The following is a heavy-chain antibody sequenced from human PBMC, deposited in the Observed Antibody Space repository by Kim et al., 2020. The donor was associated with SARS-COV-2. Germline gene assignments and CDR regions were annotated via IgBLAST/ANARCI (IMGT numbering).Heavy chain of an antibody. Sequence: GGSLRLSCAASGFTFSSYAMHWVRQAPGKGLEYVSAISSNGGSTYYANSVKGRFTISRDNSKNTLYLQMGSLRAEDMAVYYCARSRGNYYGSGSHPRYFDLWGRGTLVTVSS. CDR1: GFTFSSYA. D-gene: IGHD3-10*01. CDR2: ISSNGGST. CDR3: ARSRGNYYGSGSHPRYFDL. V-gene: IGHV3-64*01. J-gene: IGHJ2*01.